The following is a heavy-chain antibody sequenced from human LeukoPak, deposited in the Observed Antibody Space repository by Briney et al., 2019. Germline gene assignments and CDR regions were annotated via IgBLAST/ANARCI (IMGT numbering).Heavy chain of an antibody. J-gene: IGHJ6*03. CDR3: AKDTRSYYYYYMDV. CDR1: GFTFSSYG. V-gene: IGHV3-30*02. D-gene: IGHD1-26*01. CDR2: IRYDGSNK. Sequence: HPGGSLRLSCAASGFTFSSYGMHWVRQAPGKGLEWVAFIRYDGSNKYYADSVKGRFTISRDNSKNTLYLQMNSLRAEDTAVYYCAKDTRSYYYYYMDVWGKGTTVTISS.